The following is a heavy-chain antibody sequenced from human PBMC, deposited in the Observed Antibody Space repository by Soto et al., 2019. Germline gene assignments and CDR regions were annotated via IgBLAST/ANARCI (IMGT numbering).Heavy chain of an antibody. Sequence: SETLCLTCTVSGGSISSYYWSWIRQPPGKGLEWIGYIYYSGSTNYNPSLKSRVTISVDTSKNQFSLKLSSVTAADTAVYYCASSMVRGADYYGMDVWGQGTTVTVSS. V-gene: IGHV4-59*01. CDR3: ASSMVRGADYYGMDV. J-gene: IGHJ6*02. CDR1: GGSISSYY. CDR2: IYYSGST. D-gene: IGHD3-10*01.